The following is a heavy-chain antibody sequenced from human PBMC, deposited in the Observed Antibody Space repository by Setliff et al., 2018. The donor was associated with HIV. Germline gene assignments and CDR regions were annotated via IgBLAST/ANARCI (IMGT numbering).Heavy chain of an antibody. J-gene: IGHJ4*02. CDR1: GFSVGTYY. CDR3: ARGALISWDSSDDLWY. CDR2: IYSGGRA. Sequence: GALRLSCAVYGFSVGTYYMTWVRQAPGKGLEWVSVIYSGGRAYYADSVKGRFTVSRDNSNNTLYLQMNSLRAEDTAVYYCARGALISWDSSDDLWYWGQGTLVTVSS. V-gene: IGHV3-53*01. D-gene: IGHD3-22*01.